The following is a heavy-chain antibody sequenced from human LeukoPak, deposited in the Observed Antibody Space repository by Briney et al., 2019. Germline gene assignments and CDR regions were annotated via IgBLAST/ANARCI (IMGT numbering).Heavy chain of an antibody. D-gene: IGHD3-3*01. CDR1: GFTFSSYA. V-gene: IGHV3-23*01. CDR3: AKSTIFGVAIIPGGSGFDY. CDR2: ISGSGGST. J-gene: IGHJ4*02. Sequence: GGSLRFSCAASGFTFSSYAMSWVRQAPGKGLEWVSAISGSGGSTYYADSVKGRFTISRDNSKNTLYLQMNSLRAEDTAVYYCAKSTIFGVAIIPGGSGFDYWGQGTLVTVSS.